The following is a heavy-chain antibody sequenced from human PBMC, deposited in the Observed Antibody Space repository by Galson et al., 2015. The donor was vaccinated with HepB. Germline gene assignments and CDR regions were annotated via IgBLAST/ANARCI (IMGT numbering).Heavy chain of an antibody. CDR1: GYTFTSYA. CDR3: AREFRITMVRGVKGY. Sequence: SVKVSCKASGYTFTSYAMHWVRQAPGQRLEWMGWINAGNGNTKYSQKFQGRVTITRDTSASTAYMELSSLRSEDTAVYYCAREFRITMVRGVKGYWGQGTLVTVSS. V-gene: IGHV1-3*01. D-gene: IGHD3-10*01. J-gene: IGHJ4*02. CDR2: INAGNGNT.